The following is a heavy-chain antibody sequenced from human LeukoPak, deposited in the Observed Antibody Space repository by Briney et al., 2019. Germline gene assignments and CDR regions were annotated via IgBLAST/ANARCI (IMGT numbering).Heavy chain of an antibody. V-gene: IGHV3-11*01. CDR2: ICDSGRTV. CDR1: GFTFSDYY. CDR3: ARGRLGDYDHSGYYDK. Sequence: GGSLRLSCAASGFTFSDYYMSWLRQAPGKGLEWVGYICDSGRTVYYADSVNGRFTISRDNAKNSVYLQINNLRAEDTAVYYCARGRLGDYDHSGYYDKWGQGTLVTVSS. D-gene: IGHD3-22*01. J-gene: IGHJ4*02.